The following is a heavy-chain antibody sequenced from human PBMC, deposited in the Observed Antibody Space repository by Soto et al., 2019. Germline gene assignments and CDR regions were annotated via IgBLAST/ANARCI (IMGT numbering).Heavy chain of an antibody. J-gene: IGHJ6*02. CDR3: ARNWGAYYYYGMDF. Sequence: GGSLRLSCAASGFTFSSYAMHWVRQAPGKGLEWVAVISYDGSNKYYADSVKGRFTISRDNSKNTLYLQMNSLRAEDTAVYSCARNWGAYYYYGMDFWGQGTTVTVSS. V-gene: IGHV3-30*04. D-gene: IGHD7-27*01. CDR2: ISYDGSNK. CDR1: GFTFSSYA.